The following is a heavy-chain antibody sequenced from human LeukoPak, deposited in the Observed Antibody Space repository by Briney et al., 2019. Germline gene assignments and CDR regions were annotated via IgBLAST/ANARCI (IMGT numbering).Heavy chain of an antibody. V-gene: IGHV3-7*01. Sequence: PGGSLRLSCAASGFTFSSYWMSWVRQAPGKGLEWVANIKQDGSEKYYVDSVEGRFTISRDNAKNSLYLQMNSLRAEDTAVYYCARHMVRGVITVDYWGQGTLVTVSS. CDR3: ARHMVRGVITVDY. D-gene: IGHD3-10*01. CDR1: GFTFSSYW. CDR2: IKQDGSEK. J-gene: IGHJ4*02.